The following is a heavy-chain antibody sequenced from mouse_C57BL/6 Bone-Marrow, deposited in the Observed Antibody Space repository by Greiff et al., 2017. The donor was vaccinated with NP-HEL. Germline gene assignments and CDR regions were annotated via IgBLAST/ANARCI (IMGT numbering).Heavy chain of an antibody. CDR2: IDPEDGDT. D-gene: IGHD1-1*01. CDR3: TTGFTTVVAPFDY. J-gene: IGHJ2*01. CDR1: GFNIKDYY. Sequence: VQLQQSGAELVRPGASVKLSCTASGFNIKDYYMHWVKQRPEQGLEWIGRIDPEDGDTEYAPKFQGKATMTADTSSNTAYLQLISLTSEDTAVYYCTTGFTTVVAPFDYWGQGTTLTVSS. V-gene: IGHV14-1*01.